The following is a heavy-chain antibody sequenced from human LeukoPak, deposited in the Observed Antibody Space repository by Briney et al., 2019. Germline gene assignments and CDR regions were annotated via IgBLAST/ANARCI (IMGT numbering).Heavy chain of an antibody. D-gene: IGHD3-10*01. CDR1: GGSISSGAYS. J-gene: IGHJ6*03. Sequence: SETLSLTCAVSGGSISSGAYSWSWIRQPPMKGLEWIGYVYYSGGTYYNPSLKSRVTISVDTSKNQFSLKLSSVTAADTAVYYCASYKGGSGRYYKIEARYYHMDVWGKGTTVTISS. CDR2: VYYSGGT. CDR3: ASYKGGSGRYYKIEARYYHMDV. V-gene: IGHV4-30-4*07.